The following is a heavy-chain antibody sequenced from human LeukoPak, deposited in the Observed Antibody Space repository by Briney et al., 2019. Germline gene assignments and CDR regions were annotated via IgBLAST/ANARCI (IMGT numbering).Heavy chain of an antibody. D-gene: IGHD4-17*01. CDR1: GGSFSGNY. Sequence: SETLSLTCAVYGGSFSGNYWSWIRQPAGKVLEWIGRIYTSGTTHYNPSLKSRVTMSVDTSKNQFSLKLSSVTAADTAVYYCARLSTVTTSFDYWGQGTLVTVSS. V-gene: IGHV4-59*10. CDR2: IYTSGTT. J-gene: IGHJ4*02. CDR3: ARLSTVTTSFDY.